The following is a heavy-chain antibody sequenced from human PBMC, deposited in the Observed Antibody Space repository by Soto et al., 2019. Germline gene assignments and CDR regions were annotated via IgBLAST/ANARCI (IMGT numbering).Heavy chain of an antibody. CDR2: ISSRGSTI. CDR3: ARETTSYYDSSGYFDY. J-gene: IGHJ4*02. V-gene: IGHV3-48*03. D-gene: IGHD3-22*01. CDR1: GFTFSSYE. Sequence: EVQLVESGGGLVQPGGSLRLSCAASGFTFSSYEMNWVRQAPGKGLEWVSYISSRGSTIYYADSVKGRFTISRDNAKNSLYLQMNSLRAEDTAVYYCARETTSYYDSSGYFDYWGQGTLVTVSS.